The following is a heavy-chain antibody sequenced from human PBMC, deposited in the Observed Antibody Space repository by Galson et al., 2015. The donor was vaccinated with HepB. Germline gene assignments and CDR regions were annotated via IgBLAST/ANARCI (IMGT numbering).Heavy chain of an antibody. CDR3: VRTGWWPRGGYALDI. CDR1: GGSFSGYY. D-gene: IGHD2-15*01. J-gene: IGHJ3*02. Sequence: ETLSLTSAVCGGSFSGYYWSWLRQPPERGLEWIGKISHSGNTNYNPSVKSRVTISVDKSKNQFYLKLSCVTAEDTAVYYCVRTGWWPRGGYALDIWGQGTMVTVSS. V-gene: IGHV4-34*01. CDR2: ISHSGNT.